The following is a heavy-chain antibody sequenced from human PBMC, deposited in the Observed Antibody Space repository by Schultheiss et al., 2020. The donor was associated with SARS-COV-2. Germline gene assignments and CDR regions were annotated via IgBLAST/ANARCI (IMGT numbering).Heavy chain of an antibody. Sequence: GGSLRLSCAASGFTFSNAWMNWVRQAPGKGLEWVAVIWYDGSNKYYADSVKGRFTISRDNSKNTLYLQMNSLRAEDTAVYYCTTGTPHYDSSGYYSILYYGMDVWGQGTTVTVSS. CDR2: IWYDGSNK. V-gene: IGHV3-33*08. CDR3: TTGTPHYDSSGYYSILYYGMDV. D-gene: IGHD3-22*01. CDR1: GFTFSNAW. J-gene: IGHJ6*02.